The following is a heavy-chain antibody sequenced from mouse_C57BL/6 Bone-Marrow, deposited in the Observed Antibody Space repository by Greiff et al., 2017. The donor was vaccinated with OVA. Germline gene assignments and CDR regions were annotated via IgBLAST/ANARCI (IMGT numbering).Heavy chain of an antibody. J-gene: IGHJ4*01. CDR1: GYTFTSYW. D-gene: IGHD2-5*01. CDR3: TRRGPYYSNYVYAMDY. CDR2: IYPGSGST. V-gene: IGHV1-55*01. Sequence: VQLQQPGAELVKPGASVKMSCKASGYTFTSYWITWVKQRPGQGLEWIGDIYPGSGSTNYNEKFKSKATLTVDTSSSTAYMQLSSLTNEDSAVYYCTRRGPYYSNYVYAMDYWGQGTSVTVSS.